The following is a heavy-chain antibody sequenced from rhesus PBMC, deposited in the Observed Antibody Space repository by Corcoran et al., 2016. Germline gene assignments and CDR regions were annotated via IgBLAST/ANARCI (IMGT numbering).Heavy chain of an antibody. J-gene: IGHJ4*01. V-gene: IGHV4-73*01. CDR2: IDGDSWSN. D-gene: IGHD3-16*01. CDR1: GGSISGYY. Sequence: QVKLQQWGEGLVKPSETLSLTCAVYGGSISGYYWNWIRQPPGKGLEWIGNIDGDSWSNKSNPSLKNRVTISKHSSKKQFCLRLSSVTAADTAIYYCTRDQNYGRCYYNYWGQGVLVTVPS. CDR3: TRDQNYGRCYYNY.